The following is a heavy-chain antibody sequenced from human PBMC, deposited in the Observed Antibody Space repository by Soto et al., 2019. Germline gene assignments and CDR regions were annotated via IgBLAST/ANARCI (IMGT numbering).Heavy chain of an antibody. V-gene: IGHV3-11*01. CDR3: ARVRRYPPIYSSSSKGDAFDI. J-gene: IGHJ3*02. CDR1: GFTLSDYY. Sequence: GGSLRLSCAASGFTLSDYYMSWIRQAPGKGLEWVSYISSSGSTIYYADSVKGRFTISRDNAKNSLYLQMNSLRAEDTAVYYCARVRRYPPIYSSSSKGDAFDIWGQGTLVTVSS. D-gene: IGHD6-6*01. CDR2: ISSSGSTI.